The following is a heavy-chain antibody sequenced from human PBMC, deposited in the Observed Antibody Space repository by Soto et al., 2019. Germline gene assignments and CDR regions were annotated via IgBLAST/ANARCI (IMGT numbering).Heavy chain of an antibody. Sequence: GGSLKLSCAASGFPFSSYPMHWVRQAPGKGLGWVAVIPYDGSNKYYADSVKGRFTISRDNSKNTLYLQMNSLRAEDTAVYYCARDHEWLLFHWGQGTLVTVSS. V-gene: IGHV3-30-3*01. D-gene: IGHD5-12*01. CDR3: ARDHEWLLFH. CDR1: GFPFSSYP. CDR2: IPYDGSNK. J-gene: IGHJ4*02.